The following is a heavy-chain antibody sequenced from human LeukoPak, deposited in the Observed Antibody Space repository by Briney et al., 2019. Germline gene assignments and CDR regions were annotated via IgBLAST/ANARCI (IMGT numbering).Heavy chain of an antibody. Sequence: SETLSLACTVSGGSISSGDYYWSWIRQPPGKGLEWIGYIYYSGSTNYNPSLKSRVTISVDTSKNQFSLKLSSVTAADTAVYYCARGSGYSYGYDAFDIWGQGTMVTVSS. CDR3: ARGSGYSYGYDAFDI. CDR2: IYYSGST. V-gene: IGHV4-61*08. D-gene: IGHD5-18*01. J-gene: IGHJ3*02. CDR1: GGSISSGDYY.